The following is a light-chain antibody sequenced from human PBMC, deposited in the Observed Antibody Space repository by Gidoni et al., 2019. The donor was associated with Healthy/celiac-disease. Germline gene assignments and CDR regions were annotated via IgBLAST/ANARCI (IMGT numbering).Light chain of an antibody. CDR3: QQSYSTLYT. V-gene: IGKV1-39*01. CDR2: DAS. J-gene: IGKJ2*01. Sequence: IQITHSPSSLSASVGDRVTITCRASQSISSYLNWYQQKPGKAPKLLIYDASSLQSGVPSRFSGSGSGTDFTLTISSLQPEDFATYYCQQSYSTLYTFXQXTKLEIK. CDR1: QSISSY.